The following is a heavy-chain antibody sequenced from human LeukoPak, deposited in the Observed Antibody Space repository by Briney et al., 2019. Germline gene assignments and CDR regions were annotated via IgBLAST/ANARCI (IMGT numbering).Heavy chain of an antibody. V-gene: IGHV3-23*01. D-gene: IGHD3-10*01. Sequence: PGGSLRLSCAASGFTFGNYVLNWVRQPPGKGLEWVSNISPSGGRTDYADSVKGRFTISRDNFKNMLYLQMNSLRAEDTALFYCATQFRYGSAAGPLDYWGQGTLVTVSS. CDR3: ATQFRYGSAAGPLDY. J-gene: IGHJ4*02. CDR1: GFTFGNYV. CDR2: ISPSGGRT.